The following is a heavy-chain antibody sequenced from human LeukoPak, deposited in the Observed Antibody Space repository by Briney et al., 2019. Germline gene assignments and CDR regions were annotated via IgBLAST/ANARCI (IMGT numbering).Heavy chain of an antibody. D-gene: IGHD2-8*01. Sequence: GGSLRLSCAASGFTFSSYEMNWVRQAPGKGLEWVSYISSSSSTIYYADSVKGRFTISRDNAKNSLYLQMNSLRAEDTAVYYCARDNGGDCWGQGTLVTVSS. V-gene: IGHV3-48*03. CDR1: GFTFSSYE. CDR2: ISSSSSTI. CDR3: ARDNGGDC. J-gene: IGHJ4*02.